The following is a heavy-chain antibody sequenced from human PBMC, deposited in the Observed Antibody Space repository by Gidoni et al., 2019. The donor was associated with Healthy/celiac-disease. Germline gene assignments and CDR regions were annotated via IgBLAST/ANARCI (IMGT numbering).Heavy chain of an antibody. CDR2: IKQDGSKK. V-gene: IGHV3-7*03. CDR1: GFTSSSYG. D-gene: IGHD1-20*01. J-gene: IGHJ3*02. Sequence: EVQLVESGGGLVQPGGDLRLSCAAPGFTSSSYGISWVRQDPGKGLEWVANIKQDGSKKYYVDSVKGRFTISRDNTKNSLYLQMNSLRAEETAVYYCARENRMYNWNPGAFVIGGRGTMVTVSS. CDR3: ARENRMYNWNPGAFVI.